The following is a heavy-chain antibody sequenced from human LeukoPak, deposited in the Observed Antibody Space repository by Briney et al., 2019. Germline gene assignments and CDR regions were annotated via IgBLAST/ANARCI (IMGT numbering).Heavy chain of an antibody. CDR2: INPTVGDT. CDR3: ARYGFSSSWQGGWHAFDI. J-gene: IGHJ3*02. CDR1: GYTLTSYY. V-gene: IGHV1-46*01. D-gene: IGHD6-13*01. Sequence: ASVKVSCKASGYTLTSYYMHWVRQAPGQGLGWMGIINPTVGDTIYAQKFQGRVTMTRDMSTSTVYMELSSLRSDATAVYYCARYGFSSSWQGGWHAFDIWGQGTMVTVSS.